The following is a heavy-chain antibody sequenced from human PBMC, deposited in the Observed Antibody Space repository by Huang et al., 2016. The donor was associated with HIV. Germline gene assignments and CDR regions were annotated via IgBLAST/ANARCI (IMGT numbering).Heavy chain of an antibody. Sequence: QVQLQESGPGLVKPSQTLSLTCTVSGDSIGSGGHYWSWIRQPPGTGLEWIGCIYYSGSANHNTALKSRVTISVDTSKNQFSLKLSSVTAADTAVYFCSRALDYHGSGSYSDYWGRGTLVTVSS. J-gene: IGHJ4*02. CDR3: SRALDYHGSGSYSDY. D-gene: IGHD3-10*01. CDR1: GDSIGSGGHY. CDR2: IYYSGSA. V-gene: IGHV4-30-4*08.